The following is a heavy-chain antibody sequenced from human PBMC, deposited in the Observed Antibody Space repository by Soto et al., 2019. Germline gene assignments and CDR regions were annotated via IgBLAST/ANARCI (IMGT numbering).Heavy chain of an antibody. J-gene: IGHJ6*02. D-gene: IGHD2-2*01. CDR2: ISAYNGNT. CDR1: GYTFTSYG. Sequence: ASVKVSFKASGYTFTSYGISWVRQAPGQGLEWMGWISAYNGNTNYAQKLQGRVTMTTDTSTSTAYMELRSLRSDDTAVYYCARGKMGCSSTSCYHYYYYGMDVWGQGTTVTVSS. V-gene: IGHV1-18*01. CDR3: ARGKMGCSSTSCYHYYYYGMDV.